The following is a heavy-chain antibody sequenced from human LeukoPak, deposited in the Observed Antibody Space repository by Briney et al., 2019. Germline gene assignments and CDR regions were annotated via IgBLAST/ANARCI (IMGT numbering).Heavy chain of an antibody. D-gene: IGHD2-21*02. CDR3: ASAYCGGDCYPYNWFDP. CDR1: GFTFSSYW. CDR2: ISGSDGST. J-gene: IGHJ5*02. V-gene: IGHV3-23*01. Sequence: GGSLRLSCAASGFTFSSYWMSWVRQAPGKGLEWVSAISGSDGSTSYADSVKGRFTISRDNSKNTLYLQMNSLGAEDTAVYYCASAYCGGDCYPYNWFDPWGQGTLVTVSS.